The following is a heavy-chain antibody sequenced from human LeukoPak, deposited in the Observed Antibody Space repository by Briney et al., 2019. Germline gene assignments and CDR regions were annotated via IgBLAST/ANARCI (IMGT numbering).Heavy chain of an antibody. CDR1: GGTFSSYA. V-gene: IGHV1-18*01. CDR3: ARDPLYCTNGVCFDY. CDR2: ISAYNGNT. D-gene: IGHD2-8*01. J-gene: IGHJ4*02. Sequence: ASVKVSCKASGGTFSSYAISWVRQAPGQGLEWMGWISAYNGNTNYAQKLQGRVTMTTDTSTSTAYMELRSLRSDDTAVYYCARDPLYCTNGVCFDYWGQGTLVTVSS.